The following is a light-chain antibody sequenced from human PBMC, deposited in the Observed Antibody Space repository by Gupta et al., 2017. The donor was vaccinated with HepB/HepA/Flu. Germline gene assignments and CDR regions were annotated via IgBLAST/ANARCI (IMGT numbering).Light chain of an antibody. J-gene: IGLJ2*01. CDR2: DAS. CDR3: SSQTITYTVV. V-gene: IGLV2-14*03. Sequence: QSALTQPASGSGSPGPLTTIACARTSSDVGAYNYVSWYQQHPAKAPKLIIFDASNRPSWVSNRFSGSKSGNTASLTISGLQAEDEADYYCSSQTITYTVVFGGGTKLTVL. CDR1: SSDVGAYNY.